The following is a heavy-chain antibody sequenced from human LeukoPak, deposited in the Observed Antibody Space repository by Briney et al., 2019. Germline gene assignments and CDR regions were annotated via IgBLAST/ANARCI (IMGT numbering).Heavy chain of an antibody. D-gene: IGHD5-24*01. V-gene: IGHV4-30-4*08. J-gene: IGHJ4*02. CDR3: ASTIDVEMVYFDY. CDR1: GGSISSGDYY. CDR2: IYYSGST. Sequence: TSETLSLTCTVSGGSISSGDYYWSRIRQPPGKGLEWIGYIYYSGSTYYNPSLKSRVTISVDTSKNQFSLKLSSVTAADTAVYYCASTIDVEMVYFDYWGQGTLVTVSS.